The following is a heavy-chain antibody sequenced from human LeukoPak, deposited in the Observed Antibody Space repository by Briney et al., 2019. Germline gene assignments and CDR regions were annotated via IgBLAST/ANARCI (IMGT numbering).Heavy chain of an antibody. Sequence: QPGGSLRLSCSASGFTFSSYAMHWVRQAPGKGLEYVSAISSNGGSTYYADSVKGRFTISRDNSQNTVYLEMNSLRAEDTAVYYCARDGENHYYDYWGQGTLVTVST. D-gene: IGHD7-27*01. J-gene: IGHJ4*02. CDR1: GFTFSSYA. CDR3: ARDGENHYYDY. V-gene: IGHV3-64*04. CDR2: ISSNGGST.